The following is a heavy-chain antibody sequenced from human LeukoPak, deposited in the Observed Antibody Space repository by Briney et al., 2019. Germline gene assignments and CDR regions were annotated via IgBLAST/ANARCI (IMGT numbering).Heavy chain of an antibody. Sequence: PGGSLILSCAASGFTFNNAWMSWVRQAPGKGLEWVGRIKSKTDGGTTDYAAPVNGRFTISRDDSKNTLYLQMNSLKTEDTALYYCTTYSRGFFWSWGQGTLVTVSS. V-gene: IGHV3-15*01. J-gene: IGHJ4*02. CDR1: GFTFNNAW. CDR2: IKSKTDGGTT. D-gene: IGHD6-19*01. CDR3: TTYSRGFFWS.